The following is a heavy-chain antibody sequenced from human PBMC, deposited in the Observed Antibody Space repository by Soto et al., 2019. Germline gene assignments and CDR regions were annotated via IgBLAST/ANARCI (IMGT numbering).Heavy chain of an antibody. CDR3: ARDLDGSGSYYTDY. CDR2: ISAFNGKT. Sequence: ASVKFSCKASGYSFTSTGISWVRQAPGQGPEWMGWISAFNGKTKYAQKFQGRVTMTTDTSTTTAYMELRSLTSDDTAVYYCARDLDGSGSYYTDYWGQGTLVTVSS. D-gene: IGHD3-10*01. V-gene: IGHV1-18*01. J-gene: IGHJ4*02. CDR1: GYSFTSTG.